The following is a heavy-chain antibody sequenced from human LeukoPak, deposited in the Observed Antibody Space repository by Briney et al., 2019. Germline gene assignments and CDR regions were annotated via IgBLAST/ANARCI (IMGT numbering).Heavy chain of an antibody. CDR2: ISPHSGDV. Sequence: ASVKVSCKASGYSFTANYIHWVRQAPGQGLEWMGWISPHSGDVRSAQKFQGRVTMTRDTSISTAYMELSRLRSDDTAVYYCARGAAAGVLNDYWGQGTLVTVSS. J-gene: IGHJ4*02. CDR3: ARGAAAGVLNDY. CDR1: GYSFTANY. V-gene: IGHV1-2*02. D-gene: IGHD6-13*01.